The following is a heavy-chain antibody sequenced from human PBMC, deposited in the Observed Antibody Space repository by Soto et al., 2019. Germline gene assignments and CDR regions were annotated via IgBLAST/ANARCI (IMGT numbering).Heavy chain of an antibody. CDR1: GFTFSDYY. J-gene: IGHJ6*02. Sequence: KAGGSLRLSCAASGFTFSDYYMSWIRQAPGKGLEWVSYISSSGSTIYYADSVKGRFTISRDNAKNSLYLQMNSLRAEDTAVYYCARASVVPAAMSFGGLRSTYGMDVWGQGTTVTVSS. CDR2: ISSSGSTI. CDR3: ARASVVPAAMSFGGLRSTYGMDV. D-gene: IGHD2-2*01. V-gene: IGHV3-11*01.